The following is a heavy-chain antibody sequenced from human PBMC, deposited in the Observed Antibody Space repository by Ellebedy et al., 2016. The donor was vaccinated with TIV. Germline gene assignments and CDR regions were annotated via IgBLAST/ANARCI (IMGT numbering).Heavy chain of an antibody. D-gene: IGHD5-18*01. CDR1: GFIFDDYT. CDR3: ARDAAMVSYYGMDV. Sequence: GESLKISCAASGFIFDDYTMHWVRQAPGKGLEWVSLITWNGGDTFYADSLKGRFTISRDNSKNTLYLQMNSLRAEDTAVYYCARDAAMVSYYGMDVWGQGTTVTVSS. CDR2: ITWNGGDT. J-gene: IGHJ6*02. V-gene: IGHV3-43*01.